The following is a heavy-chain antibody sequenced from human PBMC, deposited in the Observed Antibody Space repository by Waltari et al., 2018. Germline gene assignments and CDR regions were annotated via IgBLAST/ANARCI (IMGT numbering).Heavy chain of an antibody. CDR1: GDILITFA. CDR2: INTNTGNP. Sequence: QEQLVQSGSELEKPGASVKVSCKASGDILITFAMNCVRQSRGQGLEWMGLINTNTGNPTHAQGFTGRLVFSWDTSVSTSYLEMSRLKAEDTAVYYCASGGWGYNFGHRDGMDVWGQGTTVTVSS. D-gene: IGHD1-20*01. V-gene: IGHV7-4-1*02. J-gene: IGHJ6*02. CDR3: ASGGWGYNFGHRDGMDV.